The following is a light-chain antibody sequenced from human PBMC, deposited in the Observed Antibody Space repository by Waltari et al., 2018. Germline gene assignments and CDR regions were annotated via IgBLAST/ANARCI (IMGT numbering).Light chain of an antibody. CDR1: SSNIGAGYD. V-gene: IGLV1-40*01. J-gene: IGLJ1*01. CDR3: QSYDSSLSDSPI. CDR2: GNS. Sequence: QSVLTQPPSVSGAPGQRVTISCTGSSSNIGAGYDVHWYQQLPGTAPKLLIYGNSNRPSGVPYRFSGSKSGTSASLAITGLQAEDEADYYCQSYDSSLSDSPIFGTGTKVTVL.